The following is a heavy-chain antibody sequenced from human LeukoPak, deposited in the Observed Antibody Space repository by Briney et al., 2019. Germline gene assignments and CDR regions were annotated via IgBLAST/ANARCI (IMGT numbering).Heavy chain of an antibody. J-gene: IGHJ4*02. D-gene: IGHD3-22*01. Sequence: PSETLSLTCTVSGGSISSSSYYWGWIRQPPGKGLEWIGEINHSGKTKYNPSLRSRVTISLDTSKNQFSLELTSVTAADTAVYYCARAISMIEYDYWGQGTLVTVSS. CDR2: INHSGKT. V-gene: IGHV4-39*07. CDR3: ARAISMIEYDY. CDR1: GGSISSSSYY.